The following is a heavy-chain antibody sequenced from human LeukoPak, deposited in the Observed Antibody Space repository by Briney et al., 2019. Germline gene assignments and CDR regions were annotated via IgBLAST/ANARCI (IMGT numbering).Heavy chain of an antibody. Sequence: GGSLRLSCAASGFTFDTYNFNWVRQAPGKGLEWVATIRSYSSYIHYGDSVKGRFTISRDDAERSVYLQMNSLRAEDAAVYYCAKAPLGRCTGVICYYFDYWGQGTLVTVSS. CDR3: AKAPLGRCTGVICYYFDY. CDR2: IRSYSSYI. CDR1: GFTFDTYN. J-gene: IGHJ4*02. V-gene: IGHV3-21*04. D-gene: IGHD2-15*01.